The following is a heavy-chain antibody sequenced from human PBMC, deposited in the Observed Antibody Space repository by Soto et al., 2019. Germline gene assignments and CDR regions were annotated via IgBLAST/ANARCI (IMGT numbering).Heavy chain of an antibody. CDR3: AKVVKQQLPDY. CDR2: ISYDGSNK. V-gene: IGHV3-30*18. CDR1: GFTFSSYG. J-gene: IGHJ4*02. D-gene: IGHD6-13*01. Sequence: QVQLVESGGGVVQPGRSLRLSCAASGFTFSSYGMHWVRQAPGKGLEWVAVISYDGSNKYYADSVKGRFTISRDNSKNNLYLQMNSLRAEDTAVYYCAKVVKQQLPDYWGQGTLVTVSS.